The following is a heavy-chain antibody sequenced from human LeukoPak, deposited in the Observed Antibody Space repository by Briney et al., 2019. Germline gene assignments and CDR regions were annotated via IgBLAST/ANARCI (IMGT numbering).Heavy chain of an antibody. CDR3: ARAGSSTWIDAFDI. J-gene: IGHJ3*02. V-gene: IGHV1-8*03. CDR1: GYTFTSYD. D-gene: IGHD3-10*01. CDR2: MNPNSGNT. Sequence: ASVKVSCKASGYTFTSYDINWVRQATGQGLEWMGWMNPNSGNTGYAQKFQGRVTITTDESTSTAYMELSSLRSEDTAVYYCARAGSSTWIDAFDIWGQGTMVTVSS.